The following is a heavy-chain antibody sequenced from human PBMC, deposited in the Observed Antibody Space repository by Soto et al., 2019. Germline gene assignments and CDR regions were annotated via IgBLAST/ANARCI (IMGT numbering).Heavy chain of an antibody. V-gene: IGHV1-8*01. J-gene: IGHJ6*02. CDR2: MNPNSGNT. CDR1: GYTFTSYD. Sequence: ASVKVSCKASGYTFTSYDINWVRQATGQGLEWMGWMNPNSGNTGYAQKFQDRVTMTRNTSISTAYMELSSLRSEDTAVYYCARGGPYYYGSGSYYYYYYGMDVWGQGTTVPVSS. D-gene: IGHD3-10*01. CDR3: ARGGPYYYGSGSYYYYYYGMDV.